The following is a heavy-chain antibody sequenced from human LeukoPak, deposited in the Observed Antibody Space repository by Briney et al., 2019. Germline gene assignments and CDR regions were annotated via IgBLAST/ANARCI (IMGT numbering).Heavy chain of an antibody. CDR1: GGSISSSRYY. V-gene: IGHV4-39*01. CDR2: IYYSGST. J-gene: IGHJ4*02. Sequence: SETLSLTCTVSGGSISSSRYYWGWIRQPPGKGLEWIGRIYYSGSTYYNPSLKSRVTISVDTSKNQFSLKLSSVTAADTAVYYCARRVYSGYDQHAHFDYWGQGTLVTVSS. D-gene: IGHD5-12*01. CDR3: ARRVYSGYDQHAHFDY.